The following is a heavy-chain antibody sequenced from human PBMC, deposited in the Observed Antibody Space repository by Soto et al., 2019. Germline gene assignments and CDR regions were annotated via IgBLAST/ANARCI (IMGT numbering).Heavy chain of an antibody. V-gene: IGHV3-23*01. CDR1: GFTFSSYA. D-gene: IGHD2-2*01. J-gene: IGHJ4*02. Sequence: PGGSLRLSCAASGFTFSSYAMSWVRQAPGKGLEWVSAISGSGGSTYYADSVKGRFTISRDNSKNTLYLQMNSLRAEDTAVYYCAKDRVRYQLLGYFDYWGQGTLVTVSS. CDR3: AKDRVRYQLLGYFDY. CDR2: ISGSGGST.